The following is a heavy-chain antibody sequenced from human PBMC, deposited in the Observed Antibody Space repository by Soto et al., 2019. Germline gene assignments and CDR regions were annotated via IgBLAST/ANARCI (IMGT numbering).Heavy chain of an antibody. J-gene: IGHJ4*02. CDR1: GGPISSGGYY. CDR2: VYYGGSA. V-gene: IGHV4-31*03. CDR3: ARDGHYDRSGYLWFDY. D-gene: IGHD3-22*01. Sequence: QVQLQESGPGLVKPSQTLSLTCTVSGGPISSGGYYWTWIRQLPGKGLEWIWYVYYGGSAHYNPSLKGRLTISVDTSNTQFSLKLNSVTAADTAVYYCARDGHYDRSGYLWFDYWGQGTLVTVSS.